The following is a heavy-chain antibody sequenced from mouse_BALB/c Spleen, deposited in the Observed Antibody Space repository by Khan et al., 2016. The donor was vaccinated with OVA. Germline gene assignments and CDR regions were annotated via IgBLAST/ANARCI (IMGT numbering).Heavy chain of an antibody. CDR3: ARSRAMDY. CDR2: TNPSTGYT. CDR1: GYSFTTYW. Sequence: QVQLKESGAELAKPGASVKMSCKASGYSFTTYWMPWVKQRPGQGLEWIGYTNPSTGYTDYNQKFKDKATLTADKSSSTAYMQLSSLTSEDSAVYYCARSRAMDYWGQGTAVTVSS. V-gene: IGHV1-7*01. J-gene: IGHJ4*01. D-gene: IGHD3-1*01.